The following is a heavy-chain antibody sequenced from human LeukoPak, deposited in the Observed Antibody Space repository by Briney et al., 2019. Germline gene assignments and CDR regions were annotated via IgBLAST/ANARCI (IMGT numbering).Heavy chain of an antibody. CDR2: INPNDGDT. Sequence: ASVKVSCKASGYTFTDYYMHWVRQAPGQGFEWMGWINPNDGDTNYAQKFQGRVTMTRDTSISTAYMELSSLRSEDTAVYYCARVRGYSSYPDYWGQGTLVTVSS. CDR1: GYTFTDYY. D-gene: IGHD5-18*01. J-gene: IGHJ4*02. CDR3: ARVRGYSSYPDY. V-gene: IGHV1-2*02.